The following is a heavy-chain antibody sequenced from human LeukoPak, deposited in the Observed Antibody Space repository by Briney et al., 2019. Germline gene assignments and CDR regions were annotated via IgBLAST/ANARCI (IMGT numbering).Heavy chain of an antibody. V-gene: IGHV3-23*01. J-gene: IGHJ4*02. CDR1: GFTFSGYA. CDR3: AKESRYYYGSGSFSSQFDY. D-gene: IGHD3-10*01. CDR2: ISGSGVST. Sequence: GGSLRLSCAASGFTFSGYAMSWVRQAPGMGLGWVSTISGSGVSTYYADSVKGRFTSSRDNSKNTLYLQMNNLRAEDTAVYYCAKESRYYYGSGSFSSQFDYWGQGNLVTVSS.